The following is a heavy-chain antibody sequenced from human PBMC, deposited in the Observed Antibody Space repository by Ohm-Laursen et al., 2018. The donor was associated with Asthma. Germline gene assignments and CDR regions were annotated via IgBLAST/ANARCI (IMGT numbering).Heavy chain of an antibody. V-gene: IGHV3-30*18. CDR2: ISYDGSNK. J-gene: IGHJ3*02. D-gene: IGHD4-17*01. CDR1: GFTFSSYG. CDR3: AKDTSILTTVTYDAFDI. Sequence: SLRLSCAASGFTFSSYGMHWVRQAPGKGLEWVAVISYDGSNKYYADSVKGRFTISRDNSKNTLYLQMNSLRAEDTAVYYCAKDTSILTTVTYDAFDIWGQGTMVTVSS.